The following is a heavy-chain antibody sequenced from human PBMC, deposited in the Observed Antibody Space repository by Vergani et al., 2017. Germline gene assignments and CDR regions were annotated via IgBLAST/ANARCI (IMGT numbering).Heavy chain of an antibody. CDR3: ARGYYDFWSGYSSYYYMDV. J-gene: IGHJ6*03. CDR2: IWYDGSNK. D-gene: IGHD3-3*01. CDR1: GFTFSSHG. V-gene: IGHV3-33*01. Sequence: QVQLVESEGGVVQPGRSLTLSCVASGFTFSSHGMHWVRQAPGKGLEWVAVIWYDGSNKYYGDSVKGRFTISRDNSKNTLYLQMNSLRVEDTAVYYCARGYYDFWSGYSSYYYMDVWGKGTTVTVSS.